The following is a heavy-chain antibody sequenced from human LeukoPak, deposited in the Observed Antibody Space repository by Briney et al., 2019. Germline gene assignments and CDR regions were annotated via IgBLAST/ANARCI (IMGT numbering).Heavy chain of an antibody. J-gene: IGHJ1*01. CDR3: ARERLSESSWYLGNFQH. D-gene: IGHD6-13*01. CDR2: ISSSGSTI. Sequence: KSGGSLRLSCAASGFTFSDYYMSWIRQAPGKGLEWVSYISSSGSTIYYADSVKGRFTISRDNAKNSLYLQMNSLRAEDTAVYYCARERLSESSWYLGNFQHWGQGTLVIVSS. V-gene: IGHV3-11*01. CDR1: GFTFSDYY.